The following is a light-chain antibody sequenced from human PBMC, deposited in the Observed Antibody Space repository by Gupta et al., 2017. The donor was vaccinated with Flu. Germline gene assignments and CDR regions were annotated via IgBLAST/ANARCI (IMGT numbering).Light chain of an antibody. CDR2: DAD. Sequence: TISCTGGSGDLGGHNYVSWCQQHPGNAPKLIIFDADKRPSWVSERFSGSTSGTAASLTISGLQTEDEADYYCASYTDSRLTLYDFGQGTRVSV. CDR1: SGDLGGHNY. J-gene: IGLJ1*01. CDR3: ASYTDSRLTLYD. V-gene: IGLV2-14*03.